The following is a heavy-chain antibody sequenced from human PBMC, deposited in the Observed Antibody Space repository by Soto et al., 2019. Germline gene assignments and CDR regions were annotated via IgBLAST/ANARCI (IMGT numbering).Heavy chain of an antibody. Sequence: GGSLSLSCAASGFTFSSYSMNWVRQAPGKGLEWVSSISSSSSYIYYADSVKGRFTISRDNAKNSLYLQMNSLRAEDTAVYYCASPAGYYDFWSGASHAFDIWGQGTMVTVSS. CDR3: ASPAGYYDFWSGASHAFDI. J-gene: IGHJ3*02. CDR2: ISSSSSYI. D-gene: IGHD3-3*01. V-gene: IGHV3-21*01. CDR1: GFTFSSYS.